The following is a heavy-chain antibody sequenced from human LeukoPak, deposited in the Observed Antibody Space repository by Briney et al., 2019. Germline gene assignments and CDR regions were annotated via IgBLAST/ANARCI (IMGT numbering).Heavy chain of an antibody. CDR3: ATLAENRDSGYYFDS. CDR1: GFTFSSYW. V-gene: IGHV3-74*01. CDR2: INSDGSST. D-gene: IGHD3-10*01. J-gene: IGHJ4*02. Sequence: GMSLRLSCAASGFTFSSYWMHWVRQVPGKGLVWVSRINSDGSSTTYADSVKGRFTISRDNAKSTLYLHMNSLRAEDTAVYYCATLAENRDSGYYFDSWGQGTLVTVSS.